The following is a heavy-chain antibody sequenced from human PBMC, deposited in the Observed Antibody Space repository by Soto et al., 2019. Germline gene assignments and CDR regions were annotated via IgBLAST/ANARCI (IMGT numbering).Heavy chain of an antibody. CDR1: GFTFDDYA. CDR2: ISWNGGTI. D-gene: IGHD6-19*01. J-gene: IGHJ4*02. Sequence: EVQLVESGGGLIQPGRSLRLSCAAAGFTFDDYAMHWVRQAPGKGLEWVAGISWNGGTIGYADSVKGRFTISRDNAMNSLHLQMHSLRTEGTAFYDCAKADFVAVGGTRTKLDNWGQGSLVTVTS. V-gene: IGHV3-9*01. CDR3: AKADFVAVGGTRTKLDN.